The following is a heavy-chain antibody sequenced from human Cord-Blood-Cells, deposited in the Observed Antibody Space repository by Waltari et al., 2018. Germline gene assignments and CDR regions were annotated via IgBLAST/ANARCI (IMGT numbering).Heavy chain of an antibody. CDR1: GYTLTELP. CDR2: FDPEDGET. V-gene: IGHV1-24*01. J-gene: IGHJ4*02. Sequence: QVQLVQSGAEVKKPGASVKVSCTVSGYTLTELPIHWVRQAPGKGLEWMGGFDPEDGETIYAQKFQGRVTMTEDTSTDTAYMELSSLRSEDTAVYYCATELGGSGSFDYWGQGTLVTVSS. D-gene: IGHD1-26*01. CDR3: ATELGGSGSFDY.